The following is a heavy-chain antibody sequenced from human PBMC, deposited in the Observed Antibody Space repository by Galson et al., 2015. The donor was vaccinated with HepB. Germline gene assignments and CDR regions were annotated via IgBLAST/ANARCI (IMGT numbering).Heavy chain of an antibody. CDR1: GYTFTSYA. CDR3: ARDPWELDAFDI. J-gene: IGHJ3*02. Sequence: SVKVSCKASGYTFTSYAMHWVRQAPGQRLEWMGWINAGNGNTKYSQKFQGRVTITRDTSASTAYMELSSLRSEDTAVYYCARDPWELDAFDIWGQGTMVTVSS. CDR2: INAGNGNT. D-gene: IGHD1-26*01. V-gene: IGHV1-3*01.